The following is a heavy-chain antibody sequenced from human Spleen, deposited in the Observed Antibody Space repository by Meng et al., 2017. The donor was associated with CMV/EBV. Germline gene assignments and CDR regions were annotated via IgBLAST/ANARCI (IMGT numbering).Heavy chain of an antibody. CDR1: GFIFKNYV. CDR2: ISWKGGSR. J-gene: IGHJ6*02. V-gene: IGHV3-9*01. D-gene: IGHD3-16*01. Sequence: GGSLRLSCATSGFIFKNYVMHWVRQAPGKGLEWVAGISWKGGSRGYAASVKGRFTISRDNAKNSLYLDMNSLRAEDTALYYCVKDKGEVMYYGMEVWGHGTTVTVSS. CDR3: VKDKGEVMYYGMEV.